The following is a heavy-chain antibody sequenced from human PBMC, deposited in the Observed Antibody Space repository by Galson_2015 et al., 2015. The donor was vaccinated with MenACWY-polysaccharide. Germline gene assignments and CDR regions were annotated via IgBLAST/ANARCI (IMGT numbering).Heavy chain of an antibody. CDR1: GYSFTSHT. CDR3: ASQFNWGTFDY. J-gene: IGHJ4*03. CDR2: ISPDSGNT. D-gene: IGHD7-27*01. V-gene: IGHV1-3*01. Sequence: SVKVSCKASGYSFTSHTIHWVRQAPGQRLEWMGWISPDSGNTRYSHNFHDRVTITRDTSATTAYMELSSLESEDTAVYYCASQFNWGTFDYWGQGTMVTVSS.